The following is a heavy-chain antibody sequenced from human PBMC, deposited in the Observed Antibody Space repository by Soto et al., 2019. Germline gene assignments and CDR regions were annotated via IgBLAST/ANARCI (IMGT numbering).Heavy chain of an antibody. V-gene: IGHV3-53*01. J-gene: IGHJ4*02. CDR1: GFTVSSNY. D-gene: IGHD2-2*03. CDR2: IYSGGST. Sequence: GGSLRLSCAASGFTVSSNYMSWVRQSRGKGLEWVSVIYSGGSTYYADSVKGRFTISRDNSKNTLYLQMNSLRAEDTAVYFCAREGNLGRWIQPLDSWGQGTLVTVSS. CDR3: AREGNLGRWIQPLDS.